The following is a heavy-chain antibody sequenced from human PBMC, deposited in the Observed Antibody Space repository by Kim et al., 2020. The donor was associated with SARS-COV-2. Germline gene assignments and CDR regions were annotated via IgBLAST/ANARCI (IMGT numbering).Heavy chain of an antibody. CDR3: AREGSRFATYYDFWSGYTNQPGGHLFDY. CDR2: INTNTGNP. D-gene: IGHD3-3*01. J-gene: IGHJ4*02. Sequence: ASVKVSCKASGYTFTSYAMNWVRQAPGQGLEWMGWINTNTGNPTYAQGFPGRFVFSLDTSVSTAYLQISSLTAEDTAVYYCAREGSRFATYYDFWSGYTNQPGGHLFDYWGQGTLVTVSS. CDR1: GYTFTSYA. V-gene: IGHV7-4-1*02.